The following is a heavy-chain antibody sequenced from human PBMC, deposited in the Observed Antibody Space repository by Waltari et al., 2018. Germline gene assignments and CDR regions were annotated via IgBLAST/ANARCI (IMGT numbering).Heavy chain of an antibody. V-gene: IGHV1-2*06. CDR2: IDPKTGDT. D-gene: IGHD2-2*01. CDR3: ARVLTSRNRLWLDP. J-gene: IGHJ5*02. CDR1: VYSCGAFF. Sequence: QALLVQSGAEVKKTGASMKVSCKASVYSCGAFFLHWRRQAPGQAPEWMGRIDPKTGDTTYTQKFQGRLTLTRDTSISTEYMELTNLTPDDTAMYFCARVLTSRNRLWLDPWGQGSLVTVSS.